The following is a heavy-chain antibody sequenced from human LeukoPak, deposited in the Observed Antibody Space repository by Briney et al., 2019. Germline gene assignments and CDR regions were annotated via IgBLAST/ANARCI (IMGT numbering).Heavy chain of an antibody. CDR3: ATYNFHFDY. D-gene: IGHD1-1*01. Sequence: SETLSLTCTVSGGSISSGGYYWSWIRQPPGKGLEWIGYIYHSGSTYYNPSLKSRVTISVDSSKNQFSLELSSVTAADTAVYYCATYNFHFDYWGQGTLVTVSS. CDR1: GGSISSGGYY. CDR2: IYHSGST. V-gene: IGHV4-30-2*01. J-gene: IGHJ4*02.